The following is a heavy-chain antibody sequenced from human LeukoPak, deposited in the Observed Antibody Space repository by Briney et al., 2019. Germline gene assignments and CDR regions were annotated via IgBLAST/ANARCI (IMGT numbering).Heavy chain of an antibody. Sequence: GGSLRLSCAASGFTFSTSAIHWVRQAPGKGLEWVTVISYDGRNIYFADSVKGRFTISRDNSKNTVYLQINSLITEDTALYYCARGITSGWFFDYWGQGTLVTVSS. CDR1: GFTFSTSA. J-gene: IGHJ4*02. V-gene: IGHV3-30*04. D-gene: IGHD6-19*01. CDR3: ARGITSGWFFDY. CDR2: ISYDGRNI.